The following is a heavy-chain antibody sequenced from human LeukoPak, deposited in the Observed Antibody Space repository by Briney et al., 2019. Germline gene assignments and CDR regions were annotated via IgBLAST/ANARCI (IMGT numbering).Heavy chain of an antibody. D-gene: IGHD2-15*01. V-gene: IGHV1-24*01. J-gene: IGHJ4*02. CDR2: FDPEDGET. CDR3: AKRFCSGVNCYPPSFDS. Sequence: GASVKVSCKVSGYTLTELSMHWVRQAPGKGLEWMGGFDPEDGETIYAQKFQGRVTMTEDTSTDTAYMELSSLRSEDTAVYYCAKRFCSGVNCYPPSFDSWGQGTLVTVSS. CDR1: GYTLTELS.